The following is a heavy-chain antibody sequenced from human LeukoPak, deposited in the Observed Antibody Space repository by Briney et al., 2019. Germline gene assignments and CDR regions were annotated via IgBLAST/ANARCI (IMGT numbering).Heavy chain of an antibody. D-gene: IGHD4-17*01. CDR3: ARGEGDYGDYGKTNYYYYYGMDV. CDR2: IIPIFGTA. CDR1: GGTFSSYA. J-gene: IGHJ6*04. V-gene: IGHV1-69*06. Sequence: SVKVSCKASGGTFSSYAISWVRQAPGQGLEWMGGIIPIFGTANYAQKFQGRVTITADKSTSTAYMELSSLRSEDTAVCYCARGEGDYGDYGKTNYYYYYGMDVWGKGTTVTVSS.